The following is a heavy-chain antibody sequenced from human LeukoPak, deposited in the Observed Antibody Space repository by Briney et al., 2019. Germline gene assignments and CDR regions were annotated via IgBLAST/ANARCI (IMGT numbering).Heavy chain of an antibody. Sequence: PGGSLRLSCAASGFTFDDYAMHWVRQAPGKGLEWVSGLSWNGATVGYADSVKGRFTISRDNTKNALYLQMSSLKTEDTALYYCAKDIGIPLRGATFENWGQGTLVTVSS. D-gene: IGHD3-10*01. V-gene: IGHV3-9*01. CDR3: AKDIGIPLRGATFEN. CDR1: GFTFDDYA. J-gene: IGHJ4*02. CDR2: LSWNGATV.